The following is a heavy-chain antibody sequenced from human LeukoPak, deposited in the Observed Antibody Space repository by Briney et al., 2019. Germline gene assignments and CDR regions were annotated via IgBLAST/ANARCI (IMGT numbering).Heavy chain of an antibody. Sequence: SETLSLTCAVSGGSISSSNWWSWVRQPPGKGLEWIGEIYHSGSTNYNPSLKSRVTISVDKSKNQFSLTLSSVTAADTAVYYCARTHSSRYNWFDPWGQGTLVTVSS. CDR3: ARTHSSRYNWFDP. D-gene: IGHD6-13*01. V-gene: IGHV4-4*02. CDR2: IYHSGST. J-gene: IGHJ5*02. CDR1: GGSISSSNW.